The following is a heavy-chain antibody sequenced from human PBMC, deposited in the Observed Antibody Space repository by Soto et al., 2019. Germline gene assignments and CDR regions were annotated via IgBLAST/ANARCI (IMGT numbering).Heavy chain of an antibody. Sequence: GGSLRLSCAASGFTFSSYSMNWVRQAPGKGLEWVSSISSSSIYIYYADAVKGRFTISRDNAKNSLYLQMNSLRAEDTAVYYCARGGCEAAACKQSFFDYWGQGTLVTVSS. J-gene: IGHJ4*02. CDR3: ARGGCEAAACKQSFFDY. D-gene: IGHD6-13*01. CDR1: GFTFSSYS. CDR2: ISSSSIYI. V-gene: IGHV3-21*01.